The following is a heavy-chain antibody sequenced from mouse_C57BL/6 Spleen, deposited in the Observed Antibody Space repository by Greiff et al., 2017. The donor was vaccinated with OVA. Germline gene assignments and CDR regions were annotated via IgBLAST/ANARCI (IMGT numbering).Heavy chain of an antibody. CDR3: ARDWDALYFDY. J-gene: IGHJ2*01. V-gene: IGHV1-52*01. Sequence: QVQLQQPGAELVRPGSSVKLSCKASGYTFTSYWMHWVKQRPIQGLEWIGNIDPSDSETHYNQKFKDKATLTVDKSSSTAYMQLSSLTSEDSAVYYCARDWDALYFDYWGQGTTLTVSS. D-gene: IGHD4-1*01. CDR1: GYTFTSYW. CDR2: IDPSDSET.